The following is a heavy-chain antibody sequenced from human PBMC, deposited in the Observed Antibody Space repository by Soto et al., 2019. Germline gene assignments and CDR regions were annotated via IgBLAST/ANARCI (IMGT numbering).Heavy chain of an antibody. J-gene: IGHJ4*02. CDR3: ARDHVIRQWLAPGY. D-gene: IGHD6-19*01. Sequence: GASVKVSCKASGYTFTSYGISWVRQAPGQGLEWMGWISAYNGNTNYAQKLQGRVTMTTDTSMSTAYMELRSLRSDDTAVYYCARDHVIRQWLAPGYWGQGTLVTVSS. V-gene: IGHV1-18*01. CDR1: GYTFTSYG. CDR2: ISAYNGNT.